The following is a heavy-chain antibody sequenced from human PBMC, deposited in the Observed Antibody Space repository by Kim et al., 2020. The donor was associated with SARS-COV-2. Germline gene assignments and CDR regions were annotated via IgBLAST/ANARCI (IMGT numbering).Heavy chain of an antibody. D-gene: IGHD1-1*01. Sequence: SETLSLTCTVSGDSFSSDSYFWGWIRQPPGKGLEWIGSTHHSGITYYNPSLKSRVTIFVDTYTNQLSLKLSSVTAADTAVYYCIRSKHTAGISWGGGTLV. CDR3: IRSKHTAGIS. J-gene: IGHJ4*02. CDR1: GDSFSSDSYF. V-gene: IGHV4-39*01. CDR2: THHSGIT.